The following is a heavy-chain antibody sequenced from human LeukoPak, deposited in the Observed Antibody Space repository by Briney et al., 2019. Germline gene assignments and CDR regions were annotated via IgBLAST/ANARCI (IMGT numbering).Heavy chain of an antibody. CDR2: INHSGST. V-gene: IGHV4-34*01. CDR1: GGSFSGYY. CDR3: ARDWWELPTH. J-gene: IGHJ4*02. Sequence: SETLSLTCAVYGGSFSGYYWSWIRQPPGKGLEWIGEINHSGSTNYNPSLKSRVTMSVDTSKNQFSLKLSSVTAADTAVYYCARDWWELPTHWGQGTLVTVSS. D-gene: IGHD1-26*01.